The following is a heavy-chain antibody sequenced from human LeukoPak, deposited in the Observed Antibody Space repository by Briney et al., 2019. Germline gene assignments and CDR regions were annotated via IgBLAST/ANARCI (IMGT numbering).Heavy chain of an antibody. J-gene: IGHJ6*04. CDR2: IYHSGST. D-gene: IGHD3-9*01. CDR3: ARDPKGSNPYDILTGYYSPPKPSGMDV. V-gene: IGHV4-4*02. Sequence: GTLSLTCAVSGGSISSSNWWSWDRQPPGKGLEWIGEIYHSGSTNYNPSLKSRVTISVDKSKNQFSLKLSSVTAADTAVYYCARDPKGSNPYDILTGYYSPPKPSGMDVWGKGTTVTVSS. CDR1: GGSISSSNW.